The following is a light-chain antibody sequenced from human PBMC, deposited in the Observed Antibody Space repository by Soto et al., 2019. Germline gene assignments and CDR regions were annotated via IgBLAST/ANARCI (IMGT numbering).Light chain of an antibody. Sequence: QSVLTQPRSVPGSPGQSVTISCTGTSSDVGGYNYVSWYQQHPGKAPKLMIYDVSKRPSGVPDRFSGSKSGNTASLTISGLQAEDEADYYCSSFTIRTTVVFGTGTKVTVL. CDR3: SSFTIRTTVV. CDR1: SSDVGGYNY. CDR2: DVS. J-gene: IGLJ1*01. V-gene: IGLV2-11*01.